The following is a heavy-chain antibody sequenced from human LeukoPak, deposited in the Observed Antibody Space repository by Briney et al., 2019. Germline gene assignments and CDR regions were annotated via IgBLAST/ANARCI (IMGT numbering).Heavy chain of an antibody. CDR1: DDSITDYY. D-gene: IGHD4-11*01. J-gene: IGHJ6*03. V-gene: IGHV4-59*01. CDR2: VDHTGST. Sequence: SETLSLTCTVFDDSITDYYWTWIRQPPGKGLEWIGYVDHTGSTKFNPSLNGRVSISRDTSNNFFSLRLRSVTAADTAVYFCARGRVSSSTWYSTYYYFFYMDFWGKGTTVTVSS. CDR3: ARGRVSSSTWYSTYYYFFYMDF.